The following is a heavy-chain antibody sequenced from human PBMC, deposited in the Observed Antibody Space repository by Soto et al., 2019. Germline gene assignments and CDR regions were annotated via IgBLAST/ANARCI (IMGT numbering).Heavy chain of an antibody. V-gene: IGHV1-18*01. CDR2: ISLYSDGT. CDR3: ARVVPGAEAWFGP. CDR1: GYTFSNYG. Sequence: GASVKVSCKTSGYTFSNYGINWVRQAPGQPLEWLGWISLYSDGTNYAHKLQGRVSMTTDTSTTTAYMELRSLRSDDTAVYYCARVVPGAEAWFGPWGQGTLVTVSS. J-gene: IGHJ5*02.